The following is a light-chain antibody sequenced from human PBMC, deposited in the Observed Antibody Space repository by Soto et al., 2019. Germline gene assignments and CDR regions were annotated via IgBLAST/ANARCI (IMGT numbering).Light chain of an antibody. Sequence: QSVLTQPPSASGTPGQRVTISCSGSSSNIGSNTVNWYQQLPGTAPKLLIYGNGNRPSGVPDRFSGSKSGTSASLAITGLQAEDEADYYCQSYDSSLSGSEVFGTGTKLTVL. CDR2: GNG. V-gene: IGLV1-40*01. J-gene: IGLJ1*01. CDR1: SSNIGSNT. CDR3: QSYDSSLSGSEV.